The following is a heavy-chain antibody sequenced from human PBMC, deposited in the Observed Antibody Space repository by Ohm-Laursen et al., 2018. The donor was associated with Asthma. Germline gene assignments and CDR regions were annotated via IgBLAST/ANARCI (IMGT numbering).Heavy chain of an antibody. J-gene: IGHJ4*02. CDR2: IYYSGST. V-gene: IGHV4-31*03. CDR3: ARVLLGGDYVFDY. Sequence: SQTLSLTCTVSGGSISSGGYYWSWIRQHPGKGLEWIGYIYYSGSTYYNPSLKSRVTISVDTSKNQFSLKLSSVTAADTAVYYCARVLLGGDYVFDYWGQGTLVTVSS. CDR1: GGSISSGGYY. D-gene: IGHD4-17*01.